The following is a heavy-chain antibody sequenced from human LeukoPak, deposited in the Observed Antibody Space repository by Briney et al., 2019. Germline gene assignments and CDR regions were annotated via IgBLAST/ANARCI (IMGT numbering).Heavy chain of an antibody. D-gene: IGHD6-13*01. CDR1: GYSISSAFS. Sequence: SETLSLTCAVSGYSISSAFSWGWIRQPPGKGLEWVATIYHSGRTYYNPSLQSRVTISVDTSENQFSLNLNSVTAADTAVYYCARGRGGPLAAAGTEVRYYFDSWGQGTLVTVSS. CDR3: ARGRGGPLAAAGTEVRYYFDS. V-gene: IGHV4-38-2*01. J-gene: IGHJ4*02. CDR2: IYHSGRT.